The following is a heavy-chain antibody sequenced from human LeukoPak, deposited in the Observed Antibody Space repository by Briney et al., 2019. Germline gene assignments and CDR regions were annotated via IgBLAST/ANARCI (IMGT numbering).Heavy chain of an antibody. CDR3: ARAPRPYYFDY. CDR2: IKQDGSEK. J-gene: IGHJ4*02. Sequence: PGGSLRLSCAASGFTFSSYWMSWVRQAPGKGLEWVANIKQDGSEKYYVDSVKGRFTISRDNAKNSLYLQMNSLRAEDTAAYYCARAPRPYYFDYWGQGTLVTVSS. V-gene: IGHV3-7*03. CDR1: GFTFSSYW.